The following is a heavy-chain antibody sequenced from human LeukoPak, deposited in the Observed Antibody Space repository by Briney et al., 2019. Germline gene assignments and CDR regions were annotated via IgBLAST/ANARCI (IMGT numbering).Heavy chain of an antibody. CDR1: GFTFSSYA. Sequence: GGSLRLSCAASGFTFSSYAMSWVRQAPGKGLEWVSTISGSVGSTYYADSVKGRFTISRDNSKSTLYLQMNSLRAEDTALYYCAKVVATIEYFQHWGQGTLVTVSS. CDR2: ISGSVGST. D-gene: IGHD5-12*01. J-gene: IGHJ1*01. CDR3: AKVVATIEYFQH. V-gene: IGHV3-23*01.